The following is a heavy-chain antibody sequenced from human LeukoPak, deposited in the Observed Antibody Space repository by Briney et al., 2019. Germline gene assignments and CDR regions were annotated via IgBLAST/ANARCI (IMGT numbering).Heavy chain of an antibody. J-gene: IGHJ4*02. V-gene: IGHV3-53*01. CDR3: ARGSGLWFGELLTY. Sequence: PGGSLRLSCAASGFTVSSNYMSWVRQAPGKGLEWVSVIYSGGSTYYADSVKGRFTISRDNSKNTLYLQMNSLRAEDTAVYYCARGSGLWFGELLTYWGQGTLVTVSS. CDR2: IYSGGST. CDR1: GFTVSSNY. D-gene: IGHD3-10*01.